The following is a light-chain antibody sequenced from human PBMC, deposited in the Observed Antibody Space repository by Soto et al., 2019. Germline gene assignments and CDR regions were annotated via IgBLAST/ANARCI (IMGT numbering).Light chain of an antibody. CDR3: QQYSIWRT. CDR1: QSVNSN. J-gene: IGKJ1*01. V-gene: IGKV3-15*01. CDR2: GIS. Sequence: EIVLTQSPGTLSLSPGESATLSCRASQSVNSNYLAWYQQHPGQPPRLLIYGISTRATGIPARFSGSGSGTEFSLTISSLQSEDFAVYYCQQYSIWRTFGQGTKV.